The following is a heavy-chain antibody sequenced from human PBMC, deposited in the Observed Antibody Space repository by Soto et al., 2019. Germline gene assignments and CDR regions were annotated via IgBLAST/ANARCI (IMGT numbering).Heavy chain of an antibody. J-gene: IGHJ4*02. Sequence: SETLSLTCAVYGGSFSGYYWSWIRQPPGKGLEWIGEINHSGSTNYNPSLKSRVNISVDTSKNQFSLKQSSVTAADTAVYYCARDLYYYDSSGFGYWGQGTLVTVSS. V-gene: IGHV4-34*01. CDR2: INHSGST. CDR1: GGSFSGYY. CDR3: ARDLYYYDSSGFGY. D-gene: IGHD3-22*01.